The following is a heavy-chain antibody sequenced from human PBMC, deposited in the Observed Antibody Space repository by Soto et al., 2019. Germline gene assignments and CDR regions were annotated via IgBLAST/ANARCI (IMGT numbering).Heavy chain of an antibody. CDR2: IVVGSGNT. Sequence: AASVKVSCKASGFTFTSSAVQWVRQARGQRLEWIGWIVVGSGNTNYAQKFQERVTITRDMSTSTAYMELSSLRSEGTAVYYCAADPGTSYYYYYGMDVWGQGTTVTVSS. CDR3: AADPGTSYYYYYGMDV. V-gene: IGHV1-58*01. D-gene: IGHD1-7*01. J-gene: IGHJ6*02. CDR1: GFTFTSSA.